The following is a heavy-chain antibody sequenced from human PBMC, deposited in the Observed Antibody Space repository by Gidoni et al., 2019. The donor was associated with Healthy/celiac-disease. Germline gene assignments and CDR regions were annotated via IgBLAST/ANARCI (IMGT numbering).Heavy chain of an antibody. CDR2: IWYDGSNK. CDR3: ARRGVGAVDY. V-gene: IGHV3-33*01. Sequence: QVQLVESGGGVVQPGRSRRLSCAASGFTFSSYGMHWVRQAPGKGLEWVAVIWYDGSNKYYADSVKGRFTISRDNSKNTLYLQMNSLRAEDTAVYYCARRGVGAVDYWGQGTLVTVSS. D-gene: IGHD6-13*01. J-gene: IGHJ4*02. CDR1: GFTFSSYG.